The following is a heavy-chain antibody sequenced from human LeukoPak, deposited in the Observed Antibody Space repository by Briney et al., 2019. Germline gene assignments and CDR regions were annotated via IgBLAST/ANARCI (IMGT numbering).Heavy chain of an antibody. Sequence: SETLSLTCTVSGGSISSSSYYWGWIRQPPGKGLEWIGSIYYSGSTYYNPSLKSRVTISVDTSKNQFSLKLSSVTAADTAVYYCAGGGVVVVAATAYDYWGQGTLVTVSS. CDR2: IYYSGST. D-gene: IGHD2-15*01. J-gene: IGHJ4*02. CDR1: GGSISSSSYY. V-gene: IGHV4-39*01. CDR3: AGGGVVVVAATAYDY.